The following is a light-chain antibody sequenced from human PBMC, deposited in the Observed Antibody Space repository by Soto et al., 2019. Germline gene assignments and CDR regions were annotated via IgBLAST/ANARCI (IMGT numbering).Light chain of an antibody. V-gene: IGKV3-11*01. Sequence: EIVLSQSPATLSLSPGGTATLSCSASQSVSSYLAWYQQKPGQAPRLLIYGASTRATGIPARFSGSGSGTDFTLTISSLEPEDFAVYYCQQSSNWPSITFGQGTRLEIK. J-gene: IGKJ5*01. CDR1: QSVSSY. CDR3: QQSSNWPSIT. CDR2: GAS.